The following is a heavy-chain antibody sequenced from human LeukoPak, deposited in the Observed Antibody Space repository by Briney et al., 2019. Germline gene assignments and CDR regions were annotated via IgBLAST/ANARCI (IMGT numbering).Heavy chain of an antibody. D-gene: IGHD2-15*01. Sequence: SETLSLTCTVSGGSISSYSWNWIRQPAVKGLEWIGRIYTSGSTNYNPSLKSRVTMSVDTSKNQFSLKLTSVTAADTAVYYCARDPLLDAFDIWGQGTMVTVSS. J-gene: IGHJ3*02. CDR1: GGSISSYS. V-gene: IGHV4-4*07. CDR3: ARDPLLDAFDI. CDR2: IYTSGST.